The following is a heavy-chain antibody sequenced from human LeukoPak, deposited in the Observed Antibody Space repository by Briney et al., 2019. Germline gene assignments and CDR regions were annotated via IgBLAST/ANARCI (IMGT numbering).Heavy chain of an antibody. V-gene: IGHV4-34*01. CDR2: INHSGST. D-gene: IGHD3-10*01. Sequence: PSETLSLTCAVYGGSFSGYYWSWIRQPPGKGLEWIGEINHSGSTNYNPSLKSRVTISVDTSKNQFSLKLSSVTAADTAVYYCVRVLYYGSGSLRDYWGQGTLVTVSS. J-gene: IGHJ4*02. CDR1: GGSFSGYY. CDR3: VRVLYYGSGSLRDY.